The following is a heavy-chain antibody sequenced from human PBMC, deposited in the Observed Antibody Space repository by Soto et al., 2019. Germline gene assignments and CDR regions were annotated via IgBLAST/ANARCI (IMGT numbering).Heavy chain of an antibody. CDR3: ARGEQYSGRIFDY. CDR1: GDSVSSNSAG. V-gene: IGHV6-1*01. D-gene: IGHD1-26*01. J-gene: IGHJ4*01. CDR2: TYYRSKWYY. Sequence: SQTLSLTCAITGDSVSSNSAGWSWVRQSPSRGLEWLGRTYYRSKWYYEYAVSVRGRFTINPDTSKNQYSLQLNSVTPEDTAVYFCARGEQYSGRIFDYWGQGTLVTVSS.